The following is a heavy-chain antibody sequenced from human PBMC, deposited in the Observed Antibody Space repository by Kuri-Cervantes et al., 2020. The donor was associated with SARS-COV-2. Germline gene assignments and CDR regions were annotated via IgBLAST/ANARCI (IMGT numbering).Heavy chain of an antibody. CDR2: IDQDGSEQ. CDR1: GFTFSSYW. CDR3: ARASFDFWSGYYTGYYFDF. D-gene: IGHD3-3*01. J-gene: IGHJ4*02. V-gene: IGHV3-7*01. Sequence: GGSLRLSCAASGFTFSSYWMSWVRQAPGKGLEWVANIDQDGSEQYYVDSVKGRFTVSRDNAKNSLFLQMDSLRAEDTAVYHCARASFDFWSGYYTGYYFDFWGQGALVTVSS.